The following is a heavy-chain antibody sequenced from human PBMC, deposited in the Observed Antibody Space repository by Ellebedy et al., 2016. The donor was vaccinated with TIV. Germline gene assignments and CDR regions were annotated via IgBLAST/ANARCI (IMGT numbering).Heavy chain of an antibody. D-gene: IGHD1-26*01. CDR2: INPSGGST. J-gene: IGHJ4*02. CDR3: ARARGGVGATNGFDY. V-gene: IGHV1-46*04. CDR1: GYTFTSYY. Sequence: AASVKVSCNASGYTFTSYYMHWVRQAPGQGLEWLGIINPSGGSTSYAQKLQGRVTMTRETSTSTVYMEMSSLSSEDTAVYYCARARGGVGATNGFDYWGQGTLVTVSS.